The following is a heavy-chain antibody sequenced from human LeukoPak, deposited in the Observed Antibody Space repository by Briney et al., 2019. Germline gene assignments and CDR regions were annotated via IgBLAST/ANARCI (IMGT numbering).Heavy chain of an antibody. V-gene: IGHV1-46*01. CDR3: ARSQGGNTLWFDP. J-gene: IGHJ5*02. D-gene: IGHD4-23*01. CDR2: INTSGGST. Sequence: ASVKVSCKASGYTFTSYYMHWVRQAPGQGLEWMGIINTSGGSTNYAQKFQGRVSMTRDTSTSTVYLEVSSLRSEDTAVYYCARSQGGNTLWFDPWGQGTLVTVSS. CDR1: GYTFTSYY.